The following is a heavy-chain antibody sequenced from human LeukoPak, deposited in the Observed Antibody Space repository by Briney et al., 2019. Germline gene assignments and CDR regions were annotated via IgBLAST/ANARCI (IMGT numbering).Heavy chain of an antibody. CDR1: GFTFSSYS. CDR2: ISTSGSTI. D-gene: IGHD2-21*01. V-gene: IGHV3-48*02. Sequence: PRGSPRLSCAASGFTFSSYSMNWVRQAPGKGLEWVSYISTSGSTIKYADSVKGRFTISRDNAKNSLYLQMNNLRDEDTAVYYCARVRPGQFLDYWGQGTLVTVSS. CDR3: ARVRPGQFLDY. J-gene: IGHJ4*02.